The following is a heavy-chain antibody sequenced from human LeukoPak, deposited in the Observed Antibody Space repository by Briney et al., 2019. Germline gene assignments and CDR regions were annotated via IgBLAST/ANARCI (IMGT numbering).Heavy chain of an antibody. D-gene: IGHD1-1*01. J-gene: IGHJ3*02. Sequence: SETLSLTCAVYGGSFSGYYWSWIRQPPGKGLEWIGEINLSGSTNYNPSLKSRVTISVDTSKNQFSLKLSSVTAADTAVYYCARHFRRSGRKAFDIWGQRTMLTVSS. CDR2: INLSGST. V-gene: IGHV4-34*01. CDR1: GGSFSGYY. CDR3: ARHFRRSGRKAFDI.